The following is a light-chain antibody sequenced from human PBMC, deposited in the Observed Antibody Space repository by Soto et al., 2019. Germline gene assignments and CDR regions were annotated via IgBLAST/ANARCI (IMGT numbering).Light chain of an antibody. CDR3: AAWDDSLNGWV. CDR2: DNN. CDR1: SSKIGTNT. J-gene: IGLJ3*02. Sequence: QSVLTQPPSASGTPGQRVTISCSGSSSKIGTNTVNWYQQLPGTAPKLLIYDNNHRPSGVPDRFSGSKSGTSASLAISGLQSEPEADYYCAAWDDSLNGWVFGGGTKLTVL. V-gene: IGLV1-44*01.